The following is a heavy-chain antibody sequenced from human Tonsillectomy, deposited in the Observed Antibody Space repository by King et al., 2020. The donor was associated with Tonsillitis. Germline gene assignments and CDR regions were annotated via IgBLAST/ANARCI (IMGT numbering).Heavy chain of an antibody. J-gene: IGHJ6*02. CDR1: GFTFSSYA. V-gene: IGHV3-23*04. D-gene: IGHD1-26*01. CDR3: AKVRATGYYYYYGMDV. CDR2: ISGSGGST. Sequence: VQLVESGGGLVQPGGSLRLSCAASGFTFSSYAMSWVRQAPGKGLEWVSAISGSGGSTYYADAGKGRFTISSDNSKNTLYLQMNSLRAEDTAVYYCAKVRATGYYYYYGMDVWGQGTTVTVSS.